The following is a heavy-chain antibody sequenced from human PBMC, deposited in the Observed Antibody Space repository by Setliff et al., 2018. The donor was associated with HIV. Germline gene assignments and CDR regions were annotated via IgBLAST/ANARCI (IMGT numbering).Heavy chain of an antibody. CDR1: GASLINSDYS. V-gene: IGHV4-31*03. CDR2: IYSSGGA. J-gene: IGHJ4*02. CDR3: ASGTYYKVDK. Sequence: PSETLSLTCTVSGASLINSDYSWTWIRQHPETGLAWIGPIYSSGGAYYNPSLKSRFTLSVDTSKNQFSRKLRSVTAADTAVYYCASGTYYKVDKWGQGTLVTVSS. D-gene: IGHD3-10*01.